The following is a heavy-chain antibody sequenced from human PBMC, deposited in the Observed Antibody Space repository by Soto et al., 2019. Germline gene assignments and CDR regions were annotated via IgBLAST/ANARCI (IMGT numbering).Heavy chain of an antibody. V-gene: IGHV6-1*01. CDR3: ARDRGTYCTNGVCYHLGYYYYGMDV. D-gene: IGHD2-8*01. J-gene: IGHJ6*02. CDR2: TYYRSKWYN. CDR1: GDSVSSNSAA. Sequence: SQTLSLTCAISGDSVSSNSAAWNWIRQSPSRGLEWLGRTYYRSKWYNDYAVSVKSRITINPDTSKNQFSLQLNSVTPEDTAVYYCARDRGTYCTNGVCYHLGYYYYGMDVWGQGTTVTVSS.